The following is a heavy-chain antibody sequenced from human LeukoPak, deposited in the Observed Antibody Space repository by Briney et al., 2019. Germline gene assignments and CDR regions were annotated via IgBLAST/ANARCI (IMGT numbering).Heavy chain of an antibody. J-gene: IGHJ4*02. CDR3: ARPYYDILTGYYI. V-gene: IGHV1-2*02. D-gene: IGHD3-9*01. Sequence: GASVKVSCKASGYTFTGYYMHWVRQAPGQGLEWMGWINPNSGGTNYAQKFQGRVTMTRDTSISTAYMELSRLRSDDTAVYYCARPYYDILTGYYIWGQGTLVTVSS. CDR2: INPNSGGT. CDR1: GYTFTGYY.